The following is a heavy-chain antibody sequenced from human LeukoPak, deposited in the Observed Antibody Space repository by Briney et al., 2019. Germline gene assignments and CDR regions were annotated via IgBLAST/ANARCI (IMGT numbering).Heavy chain of an antibody. CDR3: AKDSGSGWYVGYYFDY. CDR2: IKQDGSEK. D-gene: IGHD6-19*01. J-gene: IGHJ4*02. CDR1: GFTFSSYW. V-gene: IGHV3-7*01. Sequence: TGGSLRLSCAASGFTFSSYWMSWVRQAPGKGLEWVANIKQDGSEKYYVDSVKGRFTISRDNSKNTPYLQMNSLRPEDTAVYYCAKDSGSGWYVGYYFDYWGQGTLVTVSS.